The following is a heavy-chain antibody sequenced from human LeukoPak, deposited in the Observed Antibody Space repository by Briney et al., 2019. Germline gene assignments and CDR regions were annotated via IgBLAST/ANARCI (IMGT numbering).Heavy chain of an antibody. J-gene: IGHJ3*01. CDR2: IDPTDSYT. V-gene: IGHV5-10-1*01. CDR1: GYSFTSYW. D-gene: IGHD4/OR15-4a*01. CDR3: ARLNGGANLLGDALDV. Sequence: GESLRISCKGSGYSFTSYWFSWVRQMPGTGLEWMGRIDPTDSYTNYSPSFQGHVTISADKSINTAYLQWSSLKASDSAMYYCARLNGGANLLGDALDVWGQGTMVTVSS.